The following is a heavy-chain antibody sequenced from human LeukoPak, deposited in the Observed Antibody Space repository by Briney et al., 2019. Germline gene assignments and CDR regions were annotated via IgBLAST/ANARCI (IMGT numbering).Heavy chain of an antibody. Sequence: GESLRLSCAASGFTFSSYSMNWVHQAPGKGLEWVSSISSSSSYIYYADSVKGRFTISRDNAKNSLYLQMNSLRAEDTAVYYCARGGPVGITIFGVVSPYYFDYWGQGTLVTVSS. V-gene: IGHV3-21*01. J-gene: IGHJ4*02. CDR2: ISSSSSYI. CDR3: ARGGPVGITIFGVVSPYYFDY. CDR1: GFTFSSYS. D-gene: IGHD3-3*01.